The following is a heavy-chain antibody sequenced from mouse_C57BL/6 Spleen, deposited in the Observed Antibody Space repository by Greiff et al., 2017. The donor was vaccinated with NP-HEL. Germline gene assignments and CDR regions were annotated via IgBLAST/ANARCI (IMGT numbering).Heavy chain of an antibody. CDR1: GYTFTDYE. V-gene: IGHV1-15*01. D-gene: IGHD2-3*01. CDR2: IDPETGGT. CDR3: TRDDGYYRGYAMDY. Sequence: VQLQQSGAELVRPGASVTLSCKASGYTFTDYEMHWVKQTPVHGLEWIGAIDPETGGTAYNQKFKGKAILTADKSSSTAYMELRSLTSEDSAVYYSTRDDGYYRGYAMDYWGQGTSVTVSS. J-gene: IGHJ4*01.